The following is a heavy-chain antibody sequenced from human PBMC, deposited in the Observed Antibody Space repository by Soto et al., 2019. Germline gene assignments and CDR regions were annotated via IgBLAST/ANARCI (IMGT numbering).Heavy chain of an antibody. CDR1: GFTFSSYW. D-gene: IGHD4-17*01. V-gene: IGHV3-7*03. CDR3: ERPHGYGDFDY. J-gene: IGHJ4*02. CDR2: IKQDGSEK. Sequence: QPGGSLRLSCAASGFTFSSYWMSWVRQAPGKGLEWVANIKQDGSEKYYVDSVKGRFTISRDNAKNSLYLQMNSLRAEDTAVYYCERPHGYGDFDYWGQGTLVTVSS.